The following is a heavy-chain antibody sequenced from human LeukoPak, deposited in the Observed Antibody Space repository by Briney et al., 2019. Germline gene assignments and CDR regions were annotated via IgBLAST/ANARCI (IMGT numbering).Heavy chain of an antibody. D-gene: IGHD3-9*01. CDR1: GYSISSGYY. Sequence: SETLSLTCTVSGYSISSGYYWGWIRPPPGRGLEWIGSIYHSGSTYYNPSLKSRVTISVDTSKNQFSLKLSSVTAADTAVYYCARGPDYDILTGSFDPWGQRTLVTVSS. V-gene: IGHV4-38-2*02. CDR3: ARGPDYDILTGSFDP. J-gene: IGHJ5*02. CDR2: IYHSGST.